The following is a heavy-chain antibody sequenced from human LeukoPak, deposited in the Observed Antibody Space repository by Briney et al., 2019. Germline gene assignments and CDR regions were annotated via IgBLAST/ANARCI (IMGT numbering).Heavy chain of an antibody. D-gene: IGHD5-18*01. CDR2: INPNSGGT. V-gene: IGHV1-2*02. CDR3: ARGPPLKVYSYGPRAYYYYYYYMDV. CDR1: GYTFTGYY. Sequence: ASVKVSCKASGYTFTGYYMHWVRQAPGQGLEWMGWINPNSGGTNYAQKFQGRVTMTRDTSISTAYMELSSLRSEDTAVYYCARGPPLKVYSYGPRAYYYYYYYMDVWGKGTTVTISS. J-gene: IGHJ6*03.